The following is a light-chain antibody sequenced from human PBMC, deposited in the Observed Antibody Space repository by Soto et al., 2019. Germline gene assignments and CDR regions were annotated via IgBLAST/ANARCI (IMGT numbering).Light chain of an antibody. CDR1: QSIRTF. CDR3: QQTYSNLIT. J-gene: IGKJ5*01. CDR2: AAS. Sequence: DLPLTQSPSSLSASLGARVPITCGAGQSIRTFLNWYQTNPGKAPKLLIFAASTLQSGVPSRFSAIGSGTDVTLPISSLQPEDGATDFGQQTYSNLITGCQLTRLEN. V-gene: IGKV1-39*01.